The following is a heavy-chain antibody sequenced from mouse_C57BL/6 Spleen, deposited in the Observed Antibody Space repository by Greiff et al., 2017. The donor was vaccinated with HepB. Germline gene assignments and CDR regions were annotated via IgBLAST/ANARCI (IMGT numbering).Heavy chain of an antibody. CDR3: ARDDGYYYWYFDV. Sequence: EVQRVESVAELVRPGASVKLSCTASGFNIKNTYMHWVKQRPEQGLEWIGRIDPANGNTKYAPKFQGKATITADTSSNTAYLQLSSLTSEDTAIYYCARDDGYYYWYFDVWGTGTTVTVSS. D-gene: IGHD2-3*01. CDR2: IDPANGNT. V-gene: IGHV14-3*01. CDR1: GFNIKNTY. J-gene: IGHJ1*03.